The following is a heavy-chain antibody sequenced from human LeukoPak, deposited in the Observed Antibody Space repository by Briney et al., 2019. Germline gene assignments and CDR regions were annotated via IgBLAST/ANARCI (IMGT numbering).Heavy chain of an antibody. Sequence: PGGSLRLSCAASGFSFSSYTMNWVRQAPGKGLEWVSSISSSSSYIYYADSVKGRFTISRDNAKNSLYLQMNSLRAEDTAVYYCARDQTVAYDYWGQGTPVTVSS. CDR3: ARDQTVAYDY. J-gene: IGHJ4*02. CDR2: ISSSSSYI. D-gene: IGHD6-19*01. CDR1: GFSFSSYT. V-gene: IGHV3-21*01.